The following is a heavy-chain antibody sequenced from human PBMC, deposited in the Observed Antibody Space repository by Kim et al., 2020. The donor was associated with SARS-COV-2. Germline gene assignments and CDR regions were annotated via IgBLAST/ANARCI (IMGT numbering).Heavy chain of an antibody. D-gene: IGHD6-19*01. CDR3: ARPTDVVRLGWLVGWGFDY. Sequence: GRVTITRDTSASTAYMELSSLRSEDTAVYYCARPTDVVRLGWLVGWGFDYWGQGTLVTVSS. J-gene: IGHJ4*02. V-gene: IGHV1-3*01.